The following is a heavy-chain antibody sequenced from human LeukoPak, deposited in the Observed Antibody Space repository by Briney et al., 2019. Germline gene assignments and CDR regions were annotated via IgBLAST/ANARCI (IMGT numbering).Heavy chain of an antibody. V-gene: IGHV4-59*13. CDR1: GGSFSSYD. CDR2: IYYSGST. CDR3: ARTGYCSRISCYPYYYGMDV. D-gene: IGHD2-2*01. J-gene: IGHJ6*02. Sequence: ETLCLTCTASGGSFSSYDRSWVRQAPGKGLEWMGYIYYSGSTKYNPSLKCRVTISVDTSKNQYSLNLSSVTAADTAMYYCARTGYCSRISCYPYYYGMDVWGQGTTVTVSS.